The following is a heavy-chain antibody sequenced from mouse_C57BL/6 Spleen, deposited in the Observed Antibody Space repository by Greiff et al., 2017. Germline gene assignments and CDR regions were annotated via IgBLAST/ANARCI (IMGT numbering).Heavy chain of an antibody. V-gene: IGHV2-3*01. CDR1: GFSFTSYG. J-gene: IGHJ4*01. D-gene: IGHD5-5*01. Sequence: VKLQESGPGLVAPSQSLSLTCTVSGFSFTSYGVSWVRQPPGKGLEWLGVIWGDGSTNYHSALISRLSISKDNSKSQVFVKLNSRQTDDTATYYCAKRDYLTYAMDYWGQGTSVTVSS. CDR2: IWGDGST. CDR3: AKRDYLTYAMDY.